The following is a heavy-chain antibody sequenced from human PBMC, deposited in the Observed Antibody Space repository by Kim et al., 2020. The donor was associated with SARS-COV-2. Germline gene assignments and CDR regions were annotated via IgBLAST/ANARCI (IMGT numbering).Heavy chain of an antibody. CDR3: VRVYGYNYFDY. CDR1: GFTFSDHY. CDR2: SSNKANSYTT. D-gene: IGHD5-12*01. Sequence: GGSLRLSCAASGFTFSDHYIDWVRQTPGKGLEWVGRSSNKANSYTTEYAAFVKGRFTISRDESQNLLHLQMNSLKTEDTSVYHGVRVYGYNYFDYWGQGTPVTVSS. V-gene: IGHV3-72*01. J-gene: IGHJ4*02.